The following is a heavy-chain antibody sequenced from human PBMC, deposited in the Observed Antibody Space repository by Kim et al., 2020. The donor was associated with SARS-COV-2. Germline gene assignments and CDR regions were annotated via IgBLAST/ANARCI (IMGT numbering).Heavy chain of an antibody. CDR3: ARRSAPGYSSGS. J-gene: IGHJ4*02. Sequence: SETLSLTCTVSGGSISSSSYYWGWIRQPPGKGLEWIGSIYYSGSTYYNPSLKSRVTISVDTSKNQFSLKLSSVTAADTAVYYCARRSAPGYSSGSWGQGTLVTVSS. D-gene: IGHD6-25*01. V-gene: IGHV4-39*01. CDR1: GGSISSSSYY. CDR2: IYYSGST.